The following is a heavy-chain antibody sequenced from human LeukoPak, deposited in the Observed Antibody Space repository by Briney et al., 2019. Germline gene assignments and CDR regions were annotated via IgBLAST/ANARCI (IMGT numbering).Heavy chain of an antibody. J-gene: IGHJ4*02. CDR1: GFTFSSYA. CDR2: ISGSGGST. V-gene: IGHV3-23*01. Sequence: PGGSLRLSCAASGFTFSSYAMSWVRQAPGKGLEWDSAISGSGGSTYYADSVKGRFTISRDNSKNTLYLQMNSLRAEDTAVYYCAKSSGPNPYYFDYWGQGTLVTVSS. CDR3: AKSSGPNPYYFDY. D-gene: IGHD3-3*01.